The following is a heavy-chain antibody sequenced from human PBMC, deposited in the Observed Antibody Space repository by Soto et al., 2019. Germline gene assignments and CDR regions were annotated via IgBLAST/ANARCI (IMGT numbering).Heavy chain of an antibody. V-gene: IGHV1-18*01. CDR3: ARDCDGSVSYFTDY. J-gene: IGHJ4*02. CDR2: TSTFNGEA. Sequence: QVQLVQSGAEVKKPGASVKVSCQASGYSFTSTGISWVRQAPGQGPEWMGWTSTFNGEAKYAQKLQGRVTMTTDTSTTTAYMELRSLTSDDTAVYYCARDCDGSVSYFTDYWGQGTLVTVAS. D-gene: IGHD3-10*01. CDR1: GYSFTSTG.